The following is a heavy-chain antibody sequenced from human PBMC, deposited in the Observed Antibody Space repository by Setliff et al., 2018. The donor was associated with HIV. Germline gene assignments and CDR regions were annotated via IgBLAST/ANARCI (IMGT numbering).Heavy chain of an antibody. Sequence: PGGSLRLSCAASGFSFSSYSMNWVRQAPGKGLEWIAYINTATVTTTVYYADSVKGRFTVSRDNAKNSLFLDMNSLRDDDSAVYYCARDGGMGVYHMDVWGKGTTVTVSS. J-gene: IGHJ6*03. V-gene: IGHV3-48*02. CDR2: INTATVTTT. CDR3: ARDGGMGVYHMDV. CDR1: GFSFSSYS. D-gene: IGHD2-8*02.